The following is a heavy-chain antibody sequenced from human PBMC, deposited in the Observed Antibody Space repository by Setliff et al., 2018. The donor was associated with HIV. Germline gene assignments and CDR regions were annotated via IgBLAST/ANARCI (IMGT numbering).Heavy chain of an antibody. CDR3: ARKVVVIDQYAFDI. J-gene: IGHJ3*02. V-gene: IGHV4-31*02. Sequence: TSETLSLTCTVSGGSISSGGYYWSWIRQHPGKGLEWIGYIYYSGSTCYNPSLKSRVTISVDTSKNQFSLKLSSVTAADTAVYYCARKVVVIDQYAFDIWGQGTMVTVSS. CDR1: GGSISSGGYY. CDR2: IYYSGST. D-gene: IGHD3-22*01.